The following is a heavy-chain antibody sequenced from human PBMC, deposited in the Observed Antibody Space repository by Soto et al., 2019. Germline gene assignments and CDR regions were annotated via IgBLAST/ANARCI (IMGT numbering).Heavy chain of an antibody. Sequence: QVQLVESGGGVVQPGRSLRLSCAASGFTFSSYGMHWVRQAPGKGLEWVAVITYDGSNKYYADSVKGRFTISRDNSKNPLYLQMNSLRAEDTAVYYCAKDLQDYDFWSGYSPPDYWGQGTLVTVSS. CDR3: AKDLQDYDFWSGYSPPDY. CDR2: ITYDGSNK. CDR1: GFTFSSYG. J-gene: IGHJ4*02. V-gene: IGHV3-30*18. D-gene: IGHD3-3*01.